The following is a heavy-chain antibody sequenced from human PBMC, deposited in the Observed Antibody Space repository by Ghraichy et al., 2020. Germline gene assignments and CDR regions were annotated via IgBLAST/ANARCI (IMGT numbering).Heavy chain of an antibody. CDR2: ITSSSRTI. CDR1: GFTFDGYP. D-gene: IGHD4-23*01. CDR3: ARGSKVVRFYYYDGMDV. V-gene: IGHV3-48*02. Sequence: GGSLRLSCVGSGFTFDGYPMNWVRQSPGKGLEWVSYITSSSRTIFYADSVKGRFTISRDNAPNSLFLQMKSLRDEDTAVYYCARGSKVVRFYYYDGMDVWGQGTTVTGSS. J-gene: IGHJ6*02.